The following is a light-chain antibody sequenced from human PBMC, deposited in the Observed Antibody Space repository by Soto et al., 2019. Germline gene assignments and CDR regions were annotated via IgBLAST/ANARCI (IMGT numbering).Light chain of an antibody. Sequence: QAVVTQPPSVSGAPGQRVTISCTGSSSNIGAGYDVHWYQQLPGTAPKLLIYGNTNRPSGVPERFSGSKSGTSTSLAITGLQAEDEADYYCQSYDYSRSRAGVFGTGTQLTVL. V-gene: IGLV1-40*01. CDR3: QSYDYSRSRAGV. CDR1: SSNIGAGYD. CDR2: GNT. J-gene: IGLJ1*01.